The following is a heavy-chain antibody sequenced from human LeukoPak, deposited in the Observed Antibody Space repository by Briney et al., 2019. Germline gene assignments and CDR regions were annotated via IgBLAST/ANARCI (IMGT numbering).Heavy chain of an antibody. CDR3: ATSSDWYPKYFDY. Sequence: GGSLRQSRAGSGCIFISYPLSWVRQPPAKELAGVSLINGCCGETYLLDTVRGGFTISLDNYKKALTVPMNSLRADDTAVYYCATSSDWYPKYFDYWGQGTLVTVSA. CDR1: GCIFISYP. D-gene: IGHD6-19*01. J-gene: IGHJ4*02. CDR2: INGCCGET. V-gene: IGHV3-23*01.